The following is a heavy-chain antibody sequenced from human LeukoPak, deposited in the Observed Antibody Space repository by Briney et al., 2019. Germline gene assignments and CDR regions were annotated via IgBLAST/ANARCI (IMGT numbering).Heavy chain of an antibody. Sequence: GGSLRLSCAASGFTFSSYGMHWVRQAPGKGLEWVGRIKSKTDGGTTDYAAPVKGRFTISRDDSKNTLYLQMNSLKTEDTAVYYCTTATMTLPGNWFDPWGQGTLVTVSS. CDR2: IKSKTDGGTT. V-gene: IGHV3-15*01. CDR3: TTATMTLPGNWFDP. D-gene: IGHD3-3*01. CDR1: GFTFSSYG. J-gene: IGHJ5*02.